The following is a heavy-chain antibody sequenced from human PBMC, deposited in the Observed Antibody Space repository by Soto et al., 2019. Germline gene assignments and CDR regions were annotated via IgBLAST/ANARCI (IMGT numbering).Heavy chain of an antibody. CDR3: ARMYYDNSDYYYFDY. D-gene: IGHD3-22*01. CDR2: IFYSGST. Sequence: SETLSLTCTVSGGSISSYYWSWIRQPPGKGLEWIGYIFYSGSTNYNPSLKSRITISLDTSKNQFSLKQSSVTAADTAVYYCARMYYDNSDYYYFDYWGQGTLVTVSS. CDR1: GGSISSYY. J-gene: IGHJ4*02. V-gene: IGHV4-59*01.